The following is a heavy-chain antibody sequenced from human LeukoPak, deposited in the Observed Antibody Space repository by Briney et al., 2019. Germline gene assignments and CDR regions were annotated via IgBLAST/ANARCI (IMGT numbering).Heavy chain of an antibody. CDR2: INSDGSST. Sequence: GGSLRLSCAASGFTFSSYWMHWVRQAPGKGLVWVSRINSDGSSTSYADSVKGRFTISRGNAKNTLYLQMNSLRAEDTAVYYCASELDILTGYYDYWGQGTLVTVSS. CDR1: GFTFSSYW. J-gene: IGHJ4*02. CDR3: ASELDILTGYYDY. V-gene: IGHV3-74*01. D-gene: IGHD3-9*01.